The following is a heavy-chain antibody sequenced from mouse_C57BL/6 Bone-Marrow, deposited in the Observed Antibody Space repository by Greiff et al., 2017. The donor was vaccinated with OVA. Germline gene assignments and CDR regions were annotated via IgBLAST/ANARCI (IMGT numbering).Heavy chain of an antibody. Sequence: EVMLVESEGGLVQPGSSMKLSCTASGFTFSDYYMAWVRQVPEKGLEWVANINSDGSSTYYLDSLKSRFIISRDNAKNILYLQMSSLKSEDTATYYCARGGWDWYFDVWGTGTTVTVSS. CDR2: INSDGSST. CDR1: GFTFSDYY. CDR3: ARGGWDWYFDV. D-gene: IGHD3-3*01. J-gene: IGHJ1*03. V-gene: IGHV5-16*01.